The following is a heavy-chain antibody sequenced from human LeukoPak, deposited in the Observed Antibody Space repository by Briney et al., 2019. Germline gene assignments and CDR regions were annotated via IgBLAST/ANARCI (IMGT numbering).Heavy chain of an antibody. CDR3: ARATSGSGYYYYYYYYMDV. Sequence: PSETLSLTCTVSGGSISSYYWSWIRQPPGKGLEWIGYIYYSGSTNYNPSLKGRVTISVDTSKNQFSLKLSSVTAADTAVYYCARATSGSGYYYYYYYYMDVWGKGTTVTVSS. CDR1: GGSISSYY. V-gene: IGHV4-59*01. J-gene: IGHJ6*03. CDR2: IYYSGST. D-gene: IGHD3-3*01.